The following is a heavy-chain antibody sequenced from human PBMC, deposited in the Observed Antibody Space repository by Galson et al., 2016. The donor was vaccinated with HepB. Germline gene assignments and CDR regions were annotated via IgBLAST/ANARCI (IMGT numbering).Heavy chain of an antibody. Sequence: TLFLTCAVSGDSISSSYYWSWVPQHPGKGWEWIGYIYHSGSAYYNPSLKSRLSMSVDTSKNQFSLKLNSLAAADTAIYYCVRDRRLQGLDYWGQGILVTVSS. CDR2: IYHSGSA. J-gene: IGHJ4*02. CDR1: GDSISSSYY. CDR3: VRDRRLQGLDY. V-gene: IGHV4-31*11. D-gene: IGHD5-24*01.